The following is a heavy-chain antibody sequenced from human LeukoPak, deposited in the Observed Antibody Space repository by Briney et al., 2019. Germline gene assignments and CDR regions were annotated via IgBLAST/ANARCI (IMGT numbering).Heavy chain of an antibody. CDR2: IYHSGST. J-gene: IGHJ4*02. CDR1: GGSISSGGYS. CDR3: ARRRTSLGIFDY. Sequence: PSETLSLTCAVSGGSISSGGYSWSWIRQPPGKSLEWIGYIYHSGSTYYNPSLKSRVTISVDRSKNRFSLKLSSVTAADTAVYYCARRRTSLGIFDYWGQGTLVTVSS. V-gene: IGHV4-30-2*01. D-gene: IGHD7-27*01.